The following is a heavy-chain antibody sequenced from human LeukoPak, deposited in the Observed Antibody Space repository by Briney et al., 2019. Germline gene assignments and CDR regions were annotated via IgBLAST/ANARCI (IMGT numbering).Heavy chain of an antibody. D-gene: IGHD3-9*01. Sequence: QTGGSLRLSCAASGFTFSSYAMSWVRQAPGKGLEWVSAISGSGGSTYYADSVKGRFTISRDNSKNTLYLQMNSLRAEDTAVYYCAKFPHYDILTGYPYWGQGTLVTVSS. J-gene: IGHJ4*02. V-gene: IGHV3-23*01. CDR1: GFTFSSYA. CDR2: ISGSGGST. CDR3: AKFPHYDILTGYPY.